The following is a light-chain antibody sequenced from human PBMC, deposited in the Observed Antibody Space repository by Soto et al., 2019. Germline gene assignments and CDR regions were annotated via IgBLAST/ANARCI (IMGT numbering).Light chain of an antibody. J-gene: IGKJ1*01. CDR2: DAS. CDR1: QSISSW. Sequence: DIEITQSPSTLSASVGDSVTITCRASQSISSWLAWYQQKPGKAPKLLIYDASSLESAVPSRFSGSGSGTEFTLTISSLQPDDFATYYCQQYNSYSPTWTFGQGTKVDIK. CDR3: QQYNSYSPTWT. V-gene: IGKV1-5*01.